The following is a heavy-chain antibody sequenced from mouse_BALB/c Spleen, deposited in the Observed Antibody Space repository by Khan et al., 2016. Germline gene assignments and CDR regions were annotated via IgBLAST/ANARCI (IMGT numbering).Heavy chain of an antibody. V-gene: IGHV3-8*02. CDR3: ARDDGSSYVRGMDY. CDR1: GDSITSGY. J-gene: IGHJ4*01. Sequence: EVQLQESGPSLVKPSQTLSLTCSVTGDSITSGYWNWIRKFPGNKLEYMGYISYSGGTYNNPSLKSRISITRDTSKNQYYLQLNSVTTEDTGTCYCARDDGSSYVRGMDYWGQGLSVTVSS. D-gene: IGHD1-1*01. CDR2: ISYSGGT.